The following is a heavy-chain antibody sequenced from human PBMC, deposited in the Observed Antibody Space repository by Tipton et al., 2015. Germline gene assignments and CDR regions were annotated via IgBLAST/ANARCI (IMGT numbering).Heavy chain of an antibody. J-gene: IGHJ5*02. CDR2: IYYSGST. CDR3: ARGGNNWFDP. CDR1: GDSIRNFH. Sequence: GLVKPSETLSLTCSVSGDSIRNFHWSWIRQPPGKGLEWIGYIYYSGSTSYNPSLKSRVTMSVDTSKNQFSLKLTSVNAADTAVYYCARGGNNWFDPWGQGTLVTVSS. D-gene: IGHD2-15*01. V-gene: IGHV4-59*01.